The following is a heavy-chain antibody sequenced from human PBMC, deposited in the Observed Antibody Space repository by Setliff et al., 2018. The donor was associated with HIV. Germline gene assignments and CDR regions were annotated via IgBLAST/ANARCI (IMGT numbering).Heavy chain of an antibody. D-gene: IGHD5-18*01. Sequence: PSETLSLTCTVSGGSISSYYWSWIRQPPGKGLEWIGDIYYSGSTNYIPSLKSRVTISVDTSKNQFSLKLSSVTAADTAVYYCARGSRGYSYAYYYYYMDVWGKGTTVTVSS. CDR2: IYYSGST. CDR1: GGSISSYY. V-gene: IGHV4-59*01. CDR3: ARGSRGYSYAYYYYYMDV. J-gene: IGHJ6*03.